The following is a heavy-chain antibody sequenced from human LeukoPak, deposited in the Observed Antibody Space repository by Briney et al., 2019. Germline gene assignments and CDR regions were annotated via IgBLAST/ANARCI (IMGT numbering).Heavy chain of an antibody. CDR3: AKDRGAEQLLTLDAFDL. J-gene: IGHJ3*01. V-gene: IGHV4-61*02. Sequence: PSETLSLTCTVSGGSIINGTFYWSWIRRPAGKGLEWIGRIYKTGSTDYNPSLKSRVTISIDTSKNQFSLTLSSVTAADTAIYYCAKDRGAEQLLTLDAFDLWGQGTMVTVSS. CDR2: IYKTGST. D-gene: IGHD6-19*01. CDR1: GGSIINGTFY.